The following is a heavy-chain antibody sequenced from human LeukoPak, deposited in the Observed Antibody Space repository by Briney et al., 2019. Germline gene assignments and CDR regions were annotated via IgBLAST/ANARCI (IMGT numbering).Heavy chain of an antibody. CDR2: IKQDGSEK. J-gene: IGHJ4*02. D-gene: IGHD7-27*01. V-gene: IGHV3-7*03. CDR1: GFTFSTYW. CDR3: ARGTGTFDY. Sequence: GGSLRPSCAASGFTFSTYWMTWVRQAPGKGLEWVANIKQDGSEKYYVDSVKGRFTISRDNAKNSLYLQMNSLRAEDTAVYYCARGTGTFDYWGQGTLVTVSS.